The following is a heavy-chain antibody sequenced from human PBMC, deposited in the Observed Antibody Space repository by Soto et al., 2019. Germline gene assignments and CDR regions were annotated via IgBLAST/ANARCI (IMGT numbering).Heavy chain of an antibody. CDR2: IIPIFGTA. V-gene: IGHV1-69*06. CDR1: GGTFSSYA. Sequence: GASVKVSCKASGGTFSSYAISWVRQAPGQGLEWMGGIIPIFGTANYAQKFQGRVTITADKSTSTAYMELSSLRSEDTAVYYCARDIQARKXGYSNYNPVFYYYGMDVWGQGTTVTVSS. D-gene: IGHD4-4*01. CDR3: ARDIQARKXGYSNYNPVFYYYGMDV. J-gene: IGHJ6*02.